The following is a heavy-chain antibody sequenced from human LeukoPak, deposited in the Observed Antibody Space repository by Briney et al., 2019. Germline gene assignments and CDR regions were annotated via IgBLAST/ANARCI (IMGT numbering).Heavy chain of an antibody. CDR3: ATTLRYFDWYAFDI. CDR2: ISWNSGSI. D-gene: IGHD3-9*01. CDR1: GFTFGDYA. V-gene: IGHV3-9*01. Sequence: PGGSLRLSCAASGFTFGDYAMHWVRQAPGKGLEWVSGISWNSGSIGYADSVKGRFTISRDNAKNSLYLQMNSLRAEDTAVYYCATTLRYFDWYAFDIWGQGTMVTVSS. J-gene: IGHJ3*02.